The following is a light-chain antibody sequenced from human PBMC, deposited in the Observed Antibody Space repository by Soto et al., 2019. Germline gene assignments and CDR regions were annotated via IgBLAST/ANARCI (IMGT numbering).Light chain of an antibody. CDR3: QQSYSTPYT. CDR2: AAY. CDR1: QSISSY. Sequence: DIQMTQSPSSLSASVGDRVTITCRASQSISSYLNGYQQKPGKAPKLLIYAAYSLQSGVPSRFSGSGSGTDFTLTISSLQPEDFATYYCQQSYSTPYTFGQGTKLEIK. J-gene: IGKJ2*01. V-gene: IGKV1-39*01.